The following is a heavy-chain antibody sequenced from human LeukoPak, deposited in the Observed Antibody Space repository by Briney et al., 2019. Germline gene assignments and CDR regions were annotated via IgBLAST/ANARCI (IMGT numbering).Heavy chain of an antibody. D-gene: IGHD3-10*01. V-gene: IGHV4-34*01. CDR2: INHSGST. J-gene: IGHJ4*02. CDR3: ARSITMVRGAPGGY. Sequence: SETLSLTCAVYGGSFSGYYWSWIRQPPGKGLEWIGEINHSGSTNCSPSLKSRVTISVDTSKNQFSLKLSSVTAADTAVHYCARSITMVRGAPGGYWGQGTLVTVSS. CDR1: GGSFSGYY.